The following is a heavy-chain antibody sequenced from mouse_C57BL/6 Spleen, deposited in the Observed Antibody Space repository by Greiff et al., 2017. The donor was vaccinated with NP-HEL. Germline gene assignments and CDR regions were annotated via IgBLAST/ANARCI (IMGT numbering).Heavy chain of an antibody. CDR1: GYTFTSYW. J-gene: IGHJ3*01. CDR3: ARGRIYYYGSSYVGFAY. Sequence: QVQLQQPGAELVRPGSSVKLSCKASGYTFTSYWLDWVTQRPGQGLEWIGNIYPSDSETHYNQQFKDKATLTVAKSSSTAYMQLSSLTSEDSAVYYCARGRIYYYGSSYVGFAYWGQGTLVTVSA. D-gene: IGHD1-1*01. CDR2: IYPSDSET. V-gene: IGHV1-61*01.